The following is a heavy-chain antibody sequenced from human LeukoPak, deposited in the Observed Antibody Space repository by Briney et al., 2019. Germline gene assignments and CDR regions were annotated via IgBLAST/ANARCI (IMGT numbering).Heavy chain of an antibody. CDR3: ARGGLISLANTPLGAFDI. V-gene: IGHV4-61*02. D-gene: IGHD3/OR15-3a*01. J-gene: IGHJ3*02. Sequence: PSETLSLTCTVSGDSISSGDHYWSWIRQPAGKGLEWIGRIYTSGSTKYNPSLKSRVTISVDTSKNQFSLQLNSVTPEDTAVYYCARGGLISLANTPLGAFDIWGQGTMVSVSS. CDR1: GDSISSGDHY. CDR2: IYTSGST.